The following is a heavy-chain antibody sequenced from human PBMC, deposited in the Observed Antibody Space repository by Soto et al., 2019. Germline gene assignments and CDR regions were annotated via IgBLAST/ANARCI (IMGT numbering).Heavy chain of an antibody. CDR1: GYTFTSYY. CDR2: INPSGGST. Sequence: QVQLVQSGAEVKKPGASVKVSCKASGYTFTSYYMHCVRQSPGQGLEWMGRINPSGGSTSYAQKFKGTVTMTRDTSTSTVYMELSSLRSEDTAVYYCATAESTDYWGQGTLVTVSS. J-gene: IGHJ4*02. CDR3: ATAESTDY. V-gene: IGHV1-46*01.